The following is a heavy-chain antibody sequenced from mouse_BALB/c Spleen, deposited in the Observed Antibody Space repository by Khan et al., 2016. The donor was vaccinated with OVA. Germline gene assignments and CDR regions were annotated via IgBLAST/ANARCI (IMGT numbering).Heavy chain of an antibody. V-gene: IGHV5-17*02. CDR1: GFTFSSFG. CDR2: ISSGSSTI. J-gene: IGHJ4*01. CDR3: ARSTSVVARAMDY. Sequence: VELVESGGDLVQPGGSRKLSCAASGFTFSSFGMHWVRQAPEKGLEWVAYISSGSSTIFYADTVKGRFTISRDNPKNTLFLQMTSLRSEDTAMYYCARSTSVVARAMDYWGQGTSVTVSS. D-gene: IGHD1-1*01.